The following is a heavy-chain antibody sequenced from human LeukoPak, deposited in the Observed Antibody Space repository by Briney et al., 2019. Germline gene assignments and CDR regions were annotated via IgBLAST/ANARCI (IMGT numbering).Heavy chain of an antibody. CDR2: IYYSGST. CDR3: ARVGGPDAQGVDY. Sequence: SETLSLTCTVSGGSISSYYWSWIRQPPGKGLEWIGYIYYSGSTNYNPSLKSRVTISVDTSKNQFSLKLSSVTAADTAVYYCARVGGPDAQGVDYWGQGTLVTVSS. CDR1: GGSISSYY. V-gene: IGHV4-59*01. J-gene: IGHJ4*02. D-gene: IGHD4-23*01.